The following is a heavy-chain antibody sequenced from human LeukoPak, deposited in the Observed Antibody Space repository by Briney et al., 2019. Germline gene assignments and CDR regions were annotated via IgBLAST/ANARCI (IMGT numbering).Heavy chain of an antibody. D-gene: IGHD5-12*01. CDR3: VRHDGRGGATMGALDS. V-gene: IGHV4-39*01. CDR2: IYYGRTT. J-gene: IGHJ4*02. Sequence: SETLSLTCTVSAGSISSSSHHWGWVRQSPGKGLDWIGGIYYGRTTCYNPSLNSRLTISVVTSKNQFSLQLNSVTAADTAVYYCVRHDGRGGATMGALDSWGQGSLVTVSS. CDR1: AGSISSSSHH.